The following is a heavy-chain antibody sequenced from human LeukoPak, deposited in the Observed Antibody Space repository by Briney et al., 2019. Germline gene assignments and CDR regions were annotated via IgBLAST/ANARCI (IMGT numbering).Heavy chain of an antibody. V-gene: IGHV3-23*01. CDR1: GFTFSSYA. CDR2: ISGSGGST. J-gene: IGHJ4*02. CDR3: AKVYYDYVGGSYYFDY. D-gene: IGHD3-16*01. Sequence: PGGSLRLSCAASGFTFSSYAMSWVRQAPGKGLEWVSAISGSGGSTYYADSVKGRFTISRDNSRETLYLQMNSLRAEDTAVYYCAKVYYDYVGGSYYFDYWGQGTLVTVSS.